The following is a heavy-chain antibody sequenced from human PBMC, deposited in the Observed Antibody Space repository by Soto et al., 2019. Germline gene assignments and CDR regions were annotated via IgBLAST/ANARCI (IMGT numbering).Heavy chain of an antibody. CDR3: TGRYFDWLLYGPAPGGYFDY. D-gene: IGHD3-9*01. V-gene: IGHV3-48*01. J-gene: IGHJ4*02. CDR1: GFTLSSYS. CDR2: ISSSSSTI. Sequence: GGSLRLSCAASGFTLSSYSMNWVRQAPGKGLEGVSYISSSSSTIYYADSVKGRFTISRDNAKNSLYLQMNSLRAEDTAVYYCTGRYFDWLLYGPAPGGYFDYWGQGTLVTVSS.